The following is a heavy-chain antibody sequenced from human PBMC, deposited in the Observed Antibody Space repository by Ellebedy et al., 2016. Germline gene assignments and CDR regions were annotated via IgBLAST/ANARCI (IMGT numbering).Heavy chain of an antibody. CDR2: ISPDGSDT. CDR1: GFTFSSHW. CDR3: VRGSRGWNGIDY. J-gene: IGHJ4*02. V-gene: IGHV3-74*01. Sequence: GGSLRLSCVASGFTFSSHWMYWVRQTPGKGPVWVSRISPDGSDTYYEDSVRGRFTISRDNAENTLYVQMRSLRVVDTAVYYCVRGSRGWNGIDYWGQGTLLTVSS. D-gene: IGHD6-19*01.